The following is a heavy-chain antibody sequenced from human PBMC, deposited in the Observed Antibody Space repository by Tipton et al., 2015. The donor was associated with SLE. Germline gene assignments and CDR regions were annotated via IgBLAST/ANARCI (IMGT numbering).Heavy chain of an antibody. D-gene: IGHD3-10*01. V-gene: IGHV3-30*04. Sequence: SLRLSCAASGFTFSGYAMHWVRQAPGKGLAWVAVISDDGSKKYYPDSVKGRFTISRDNSKNTLDLQMNSLRPDDTAVYLCARSGADGYYFHYWGQGTLVTVSS. CDR1: GFTFSGYA. J-gene: IGHJ4*02. CDR2: ISDDGSKK. CDR3: ARSGADGYYFHY.